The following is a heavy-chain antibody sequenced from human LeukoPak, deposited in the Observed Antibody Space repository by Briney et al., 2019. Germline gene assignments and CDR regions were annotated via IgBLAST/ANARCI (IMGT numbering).Heavy chain of an antibody. D-gene: IGHD3-9*01. CDR3: ARARPYYDILAGSSFDY. V-gene: IGHV1-2*04. Sequence: ASVKLSCKASGYTFTGYYMHWVRQAPGQGLEWMGWINPNSGGTNYAQKFQGWVTMTRDTSISTAYMELSRLRSDDTAVYYCARARPYYDILAGSSFDYWGQGTLVTVSS. CDR1: GYTFTGYY. CDR2: INPNSGGT. J-gene: IGHJ4*02.